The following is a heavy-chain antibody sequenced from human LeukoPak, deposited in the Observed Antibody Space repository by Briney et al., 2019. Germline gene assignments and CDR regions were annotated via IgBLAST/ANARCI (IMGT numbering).Heavy chain of an antibody. CDR2: ISSSGSTI. Sequence: GGSLRLSCAASGFTFDDYGMSWVRQAPGKGLEWVSYISSSGSTIYYADSVKGRFTISRDNAKDSLYLQMNSLRAEDTAVYYCARDLVVVVPAAMDYYYYGMDVWGQGTTVTVSS. CDR1: GFTFDDYG. CDR3: ARDLVVVVPAAMDYYYYGMDV. J-gene: IGHJ6*02. D-gene: IGHD2-2*01. V-gene: IGHV3-11*01.